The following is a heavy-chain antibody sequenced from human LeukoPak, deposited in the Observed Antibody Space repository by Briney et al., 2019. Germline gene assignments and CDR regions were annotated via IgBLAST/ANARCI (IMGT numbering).Heavy chain of an antibody. J-gene: IGHJ1*01. V-gene: IGHV1-18*01. CDR2: ISAYNGNT. CDR1: GYTFTGYG. D-gene: IGHD6-19*01. Sequence: ASVKVSCKASGYTFTGYGISWVRQAPGQGLEWMGWISAYNGNTNYAQKLQGRVTMTTDTSTSTAYMELRSLRSDDTAVYYCARDRGQWLVRGGYFQHWGQGTLVTVSS. CDR3: ARDRGQWLVRGGYFQH.